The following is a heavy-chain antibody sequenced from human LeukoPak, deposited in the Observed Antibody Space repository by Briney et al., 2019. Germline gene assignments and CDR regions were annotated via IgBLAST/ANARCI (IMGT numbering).Heavy chain of an antibody. CDR1: GFTFSSYA. D-gene: IGHD3-3*01. Sequence: GGSLRLSCAASGFTFSSYAMSWVRQAPGKGLEWVSAISGSGGSTHYADSVKGRFTISRDNSKNTLYLQMNSLRAEDTAVYYWAKTHPYDFWSGYYEGVFDYWGQGTLVTVSS. J-gene: IGHJ4*02. CDR3: AKTHPYDFWSGYYEGVFDY. CDR2: ISGSGGST. V-gene: IGHV3-23*01.